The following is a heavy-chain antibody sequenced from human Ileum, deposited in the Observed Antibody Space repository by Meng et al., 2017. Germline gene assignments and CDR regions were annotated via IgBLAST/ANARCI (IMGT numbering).Heavy chain of an antibody. V-gene: IGHV3-74*01. CDR1: GFTFSNYW. CDR2: IHGDGRDT. Sequence: GESLKISCAASGFTFSNYWMHWVRQTPGKGLVWVSRIHGDGRDTNYADSVKGRFTISRDNAKNTVYLEMNSLRAEDTAVYYCARGWIVGGVVEVELDIWGQGTMVTVSS. CDR3: ARGWIVGGVVEVELDI. D-gene: IGHD1-26*01. J-gene: IGHJ3*02.